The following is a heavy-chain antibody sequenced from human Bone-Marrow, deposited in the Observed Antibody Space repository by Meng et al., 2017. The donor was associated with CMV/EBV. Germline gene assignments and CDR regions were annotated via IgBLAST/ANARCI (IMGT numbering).Heavy chain of an antibody. J-gene: IGHJ5*02. CDR3: AREKAPGRGNYGWFDP. V-gene: IGHV3-21*01. CDR1: GFIFGSYS. D-gene: IGHD1-7*01. CDR2: ISSSSSYI. Sequence: SGFIFGSYSRNWVRQAPGKGLEWVSSISSSSSYIYYADSMKGRFTISRDNVKNSLYLQMNSLRVEDTAVYYCAREKAPGRGNYGWFDPWGQGTLVTV.